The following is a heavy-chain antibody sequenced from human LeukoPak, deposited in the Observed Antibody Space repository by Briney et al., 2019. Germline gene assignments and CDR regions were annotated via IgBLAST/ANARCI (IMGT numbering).Heavy chain of an antibody. CDR2: IKQDGSAK. CDR3: ATSSAAPANM. D-gene: IGHD2-2*01. CDR1: GFTFSTYW. J-gene: IGHJ4*02. Sequence: GGSLRLSWAVSGFTFSTYWMSWVRQPPGNGLEWVGNIKQDGSAKYYVASVKDRFTISRDNAKNSLYLQMNSLSPEDTGVYYCATSSAAPANMWGQGTLVTVSS. V-gene: IGHV3-7*01.